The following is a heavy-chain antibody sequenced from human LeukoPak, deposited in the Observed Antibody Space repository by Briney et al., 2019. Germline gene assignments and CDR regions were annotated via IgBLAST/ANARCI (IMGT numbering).Heavy chain of an antibody. V-gene: IGHV3-53*01. CDR2: IYSGGST. Sequence: GGSLRLSCAASGFTVSSNYMSWVRQAPGRGLEWVSVIYSGGSTYYADSVKGRFTISRDNSKNTVYLQMNSLRVEDTAVYYCAKDLHYNDGKWEFDPWGQGTLVTVSS. D-gene: IGHD5-24*01. CDR1: GFTVSSNY. CDR3: AKDLHYNDGKWEFDP. J-gene: IGHJ5*02.